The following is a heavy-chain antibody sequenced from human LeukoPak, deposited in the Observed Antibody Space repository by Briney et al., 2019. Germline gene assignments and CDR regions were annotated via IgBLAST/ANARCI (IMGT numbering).Heavy chain of an antibody. D-gene: IGHD3-3*02. V-gene: IGHV3-64D*06. CDR1: VFTFSTYG. Sequence: PGGSLRLSCSASVFTFSTYGMHWVRQGPGKGLEQVAAISTNGGITVYADSVKGRFTISRDNSKNTLYLQMSGLRAADTAVYYCVKASEHYDSWGQGTLVTVSS. J-gene: IGHJ4*02. CDR3: VKASEHYDS. CDR2: ISTNGGIT.